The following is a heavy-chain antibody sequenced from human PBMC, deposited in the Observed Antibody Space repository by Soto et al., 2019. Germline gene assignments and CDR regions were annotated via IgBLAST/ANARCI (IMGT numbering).Heavy chain of an antibody. D-gene: IGHD5-18*01. CDR2: ISSSSSYT. J-gene: IGHJ4*02. CDR3: ARVSYSYGIDY. CDR1: GFTFSDYY. V-gene: IGHV3-11*06. Sequence: VGSLRLSCAASGFTFSDYYMSWIRQAPGKGLEWVSYISSSSSYTNYADSVKGRFTISRDNAKNSLYLQMNSLRAEDTAVYYCARVSYSYGIDYRGQGTLVTVSS.